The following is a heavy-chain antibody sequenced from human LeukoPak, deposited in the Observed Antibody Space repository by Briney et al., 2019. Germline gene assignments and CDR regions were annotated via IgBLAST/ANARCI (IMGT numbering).Heavy chain of an antibody. CDR3: ARGPFWDDSSGYYYL. V-gene: IGHV1-24*01. Sequence: ASVKVSCKVSGYTLTELSMHWVRQAPGKGLEWMGGFDPEDGETIYAQKFQGRVTMTTDTSTSTAYMELRSLRSDDTAVYYCARGPFWDDSSGYYYLWGQGTLVTVSS. J-gene: IGHJ4*02. CDR2: FDPEDGET. D-gene: IGHD3-22*01. CDR1: GYTLTELS.